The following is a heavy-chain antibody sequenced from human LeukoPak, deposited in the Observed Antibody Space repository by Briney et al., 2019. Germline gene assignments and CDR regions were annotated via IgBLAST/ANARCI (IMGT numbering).Heavy chain of an antibody. Sequence: GGSLRLSCAASGFTFSSYSMNWVRQAPGKGLEWVSSISSSSSYIYYAASVKGRFTISRDNSKNTLYLRMNSLRAEDTAVYYCAKSGHYYDSSPYYSGWGQGTLVTVSS. CDR2: ISSSSSYI. J-gene: IGHJ4*02. CDR1: GFTFSSYS. CDR3: AKSGHYYDSSPYYSG. D-gene: IGHD3-22*01. V-gene: IGHV3-21*04.